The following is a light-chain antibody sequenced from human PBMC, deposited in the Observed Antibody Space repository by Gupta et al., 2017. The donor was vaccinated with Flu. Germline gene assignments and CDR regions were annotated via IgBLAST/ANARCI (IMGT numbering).Light chain of an antibody. CDR3: QHYNIWT. V-gene: IGKV1-5*03. CDR2: EAS. J-gene: IGKJ1*01. Sequence: DIQMTQSPSTLSASVGDRVTITCRASQSISNWLAWYQQKPGKAPKTLIYEASSLESGVQSRFSGSGSGTEFTLTSRSLQTDDFETYDCQHYNIWTFGQGTKVEIK. CDR1: QSISNW.